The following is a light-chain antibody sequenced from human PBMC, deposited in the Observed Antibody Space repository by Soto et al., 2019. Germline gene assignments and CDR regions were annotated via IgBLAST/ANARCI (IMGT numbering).Light chain of an antibody. CDR3: QVWERTGHQYV. J-gene: IGLJ1*01. Sequence: SYELTQPASVSVAPGQTARITCGGNNIGSKSVHWYRQRPGQAPVLVIYDDTGRPSGIPERFSGSKSGNTATLTISRVEAGDEADFYCQVWERTGHQYVFGTRTKVTV. CDR2: DDT. V-gene: IGLV3-21*02. CDR1: NIGSKS.